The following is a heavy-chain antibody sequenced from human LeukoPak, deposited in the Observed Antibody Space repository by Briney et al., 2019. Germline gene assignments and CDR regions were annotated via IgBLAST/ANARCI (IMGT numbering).Heavy chain of an antibody. CDR3: ARAPFASYNFDY. CDR1: GDSISSFY. J-gene: IGHJ4*02. D-gene: IGHD4-11*01. Sequence: SETLSLTCTVSGDSISSFYWNWIRQPAGKGLEWIGRVFRNGDTTYKPSLKSRVSMSVDTSQNQFPLNLSAVTAADTAIYYCARAPFASYNFDYWGQGPVVTVSS. CDR2: VFRNGDT. V-gene: IGHV4-4*07.